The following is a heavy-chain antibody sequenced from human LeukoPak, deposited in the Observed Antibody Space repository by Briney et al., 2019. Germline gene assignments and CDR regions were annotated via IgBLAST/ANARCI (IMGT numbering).Heavy chain of an antibody. V-gene: IGHV5-51*01. CDR1: GYSFTTYW. J-gene: IGHJ3*02. CDR2: IYPGDSDT. Sequence: GESLKISCKGSGYSFTTYWIGWVRQMPGKGLEWMGIIYPGDSDTRYSPSFQGQVTISADKSISTAYLQWSSLKASDTAMYYCARPPSGSNDAFDIWGQGTMVTVSS. D-gene: IGHD6-19*01. CDR3: ARPPSGSNDAFDI.